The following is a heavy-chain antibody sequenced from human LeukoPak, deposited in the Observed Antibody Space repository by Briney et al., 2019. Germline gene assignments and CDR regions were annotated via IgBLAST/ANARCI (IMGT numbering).Heavy chain of an antibody. CDR3: ARDNGYSSSERWVLGYYYYYMDV. J-gene: IGHJ6*03. CDR1: GFTFSSYS. CDR2: ISSSSSYI. Sequence: GGSLRLSCAASGFTFSSYSMNWVRQAPGKGLEWVSSISSSSSYIYYADSVKGRFTISRDNAKNSLYLQMNSLRAEDTAVYYCARDNGYSSSERWVLGYYYYYMDVWGKGTTVTVSS. D-gene: IGHD6-6*01. V-gene: IGHV3-21*01.